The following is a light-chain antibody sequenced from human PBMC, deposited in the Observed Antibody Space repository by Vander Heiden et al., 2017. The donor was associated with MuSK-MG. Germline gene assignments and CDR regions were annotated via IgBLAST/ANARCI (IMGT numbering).Light chain of an antibody. CDR1: QNINIW. J-gene: IGKJ1*01. V-gene: IGKV1-5*03. CDR3: QQYSTSWT. Sequence: DIQMTQSPSTLSASVGDRVTITCRASQNINIWLAWYQQNPGKAPKLLIFKASTLQSGVPSRLSGSGSGTEFTLTISSRQPDDFATYYGQQYSTSWTLGKGTKVKLK. CDR2: KAS.